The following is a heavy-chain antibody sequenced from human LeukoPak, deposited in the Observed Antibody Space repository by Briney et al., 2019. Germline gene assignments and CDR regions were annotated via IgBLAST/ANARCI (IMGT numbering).Heavy chain of an antibody. V-gene: IGHV4-59*01. Sequence: PSETLSLTCTVSDDSISDYYRGWIRQPPGKGLEWIGYFHNSGTSTYNPSLKSRVTISADTSKNQFSLKLNSLTTADTAVYYCTRGAWWPIDYWGQGILVTVSS. CDR3: TRGAWWPIDY. CDR1: DDSISDYY. J-gene: IGHJ4*02. D-gene: IGHD2-8*02. CDR2: FHNSGTS.